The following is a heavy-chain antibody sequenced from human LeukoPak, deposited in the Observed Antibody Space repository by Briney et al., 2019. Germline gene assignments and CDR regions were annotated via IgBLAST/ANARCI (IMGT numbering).Heavy chain of an antibody. J-gene: IGHJ4*02. CDR1: GYTFTSYY. V-gene: IGHV1-46*01. Sequence: ASVKVSCKASGYTFTSYYMHWVQQAPGQGLEWMGIINPSGGSTSYAQKFQGRVTMTRDMSTSTVYMELSSLRSEDTAVYFCARARPGSVYSFLYYYFDYWGQGTLVTVSS. CDR3: ARARPGSVYSFLYYYFDY. D-gene: IGHD5-12*01. CDR2: INPSGGST.